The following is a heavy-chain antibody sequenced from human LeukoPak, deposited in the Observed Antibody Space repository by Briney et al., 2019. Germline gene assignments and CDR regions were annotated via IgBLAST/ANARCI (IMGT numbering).Heavy chain of an antibody. CDR3: ARLNGSGSYFDY. J-gene: IGHJ4*02. CDR1: GFAFSTYG. CDR2: IRSNGGTT. D-gene: IGHD3-10*01. Sequence: GSLRLSCAASGFAFSTYGMHWVRRAPGEGLENGAGIRSNGGTTYYANSVKGRFTISRDHYKNTLYLQMGIRRAEDMAIYFCARLNGSGSYFDYWGPGTLVTVSS. V-gene: IGHV3-64*01.